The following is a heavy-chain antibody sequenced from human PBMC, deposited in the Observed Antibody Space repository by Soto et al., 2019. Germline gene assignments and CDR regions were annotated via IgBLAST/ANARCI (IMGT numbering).Heavy chain of an antibody. J-gene: IGHJ4*02. D-gene: IGHD6-6*01. CDR3: ARRDSSSLGFDY. CDR1: GFTFSSYA. Sequence: QVQLVESGGGVVQPGRSLRLSCAASGFTFSSYAMHWVRQAPGKGLEWVAVISYDGSNKYYADSVKGRFTISRDNSKNTLYLQTNSVRAEDTAVYYCARRDSSSLGFDYWGQGTLVTVSS. V-gene: IGHV3-30-3*01. CDR2: ISYDGSNK.